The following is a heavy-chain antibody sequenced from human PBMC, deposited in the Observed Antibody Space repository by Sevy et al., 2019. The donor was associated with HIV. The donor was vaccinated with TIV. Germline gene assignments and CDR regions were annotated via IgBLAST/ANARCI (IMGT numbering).Heavy chain of an antibody. Sequence: ASVKVSCKASGYTFTSYGISWVRQAPGQGLEWMGWISAYNGNTNYAQKLQGRVTMTTDTSTGTAYMELRSLRSDDTAVYYCAGDRGFKGGGCRLYYYYGMDVWGQGTTVTVSS. D-gene: IGHD2-15*01. CDR3: AGDRGFKGGGCRLYYYYGMDV. V-gene: IGHV1-18*01. J-gene: IGHJ6*02. CDR1: GYTFTSYG. CDR2: ISAYNGNT.